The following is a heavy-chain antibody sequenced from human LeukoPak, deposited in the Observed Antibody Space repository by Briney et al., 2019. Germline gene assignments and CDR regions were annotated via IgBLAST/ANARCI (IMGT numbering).Heavy chain of an antibody. J-gene: IGHJ4*02. CDR3: AKDLRYSSSSPSDY. D-gene: IGHD6-6*01. V-gene: IGHV3-53*01. Sequence: GGSLRLSCAASGFTVSGSYMTWVRRAPGKGLEWVSLIYSGGSTYYPDSVKGRFTISRDNSKNTLYLQMNSLRAEDTAVYYCAKDLRYSSSSPSDYWGQGTLVTVSS. CDR1: GFTVSGSY. CDR2: IYSGGST.